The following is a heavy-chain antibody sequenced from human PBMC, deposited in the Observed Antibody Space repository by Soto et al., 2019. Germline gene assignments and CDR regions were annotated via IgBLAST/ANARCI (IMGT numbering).Heavy chain of an antibody. V-gene: IGHV3-33*01. D-gene: IGHD2-15*01. Sequence: GGSLRLSCAASGFTFSSYGMHWVRQAPGKGLEWVAVIWYDGSNKYYADSVKGRFTISRDNSKNTLYLQMNSLRAEDTAVYYCASTCSGGSCYSLDPWGQGTLVTVSS. CDR1: GFTFSSYG. CDR3: ASTCSGGSCYSLDP. J-gene: IGHJ5*02. CDR2: IWYDGSNK.